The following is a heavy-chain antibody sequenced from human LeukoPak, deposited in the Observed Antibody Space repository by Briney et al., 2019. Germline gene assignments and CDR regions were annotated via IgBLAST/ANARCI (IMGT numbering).Heavy chain of an antibody. V-gene: IGHV3-48*01. CDR3: ARDSVQDSYYYYMDV. CDR2: ISRGSGTI. CDR1: GSTFSSYS. Sequence: PGGSLRLSCGASGSTFSSYSMNWVRQAQGRGLEWVSYISRGSGTIYYADSVKGRFTISRDNAKNSLYLQMNSLRAEDTAVYYCARDSVQDSYYYYMDVWGKGTTVTVSS. J-gene: IGHJ6*03. D-gene: IGHD1-1*01.